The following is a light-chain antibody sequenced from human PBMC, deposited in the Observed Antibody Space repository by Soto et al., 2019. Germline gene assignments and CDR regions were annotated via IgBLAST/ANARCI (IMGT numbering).Light chain of an antibody. CDR3: QRYGSSPPWT. CDR2: GAS. Sequence: EIVLTQSPGTLSLSPGERATLSCRASQSVSSSFLAWYQQKPGQAPRLLIYGASSRATGIPDRFSGSGSGTDFTLTISRLEPEAFAVYYCQRYGSSPPWTFGQGTKVEIK. CDR1: QSVSSSF. J-gene: IGKJ1*01. V-gene: IGKV3-20*01.